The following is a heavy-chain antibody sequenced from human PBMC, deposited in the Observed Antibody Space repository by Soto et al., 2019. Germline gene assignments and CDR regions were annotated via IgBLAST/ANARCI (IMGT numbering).Heavy chain of an antibody. D-gene: IGHD3-10*01. V-gene: IGHV1-18*01. CDR3: ARDVGPITMVRGVTVYDAFDI. CDR2: ISAYNGNT. J-gene: IGHJ3*02. CDR1: GYTFTSYG. Sequence: ASVKVSCTASGYTFTSYGISWVRQAPGQGLEWMGWISAYNGNTNYAQKLQGRVTMTTDTSTSTAYMELRSLRSDDTAVYYCARDVGPITMVRGVTVYDAFDIWGQGTMVTVSS.